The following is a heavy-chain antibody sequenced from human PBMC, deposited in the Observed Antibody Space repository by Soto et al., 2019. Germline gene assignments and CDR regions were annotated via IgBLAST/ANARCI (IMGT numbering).Heavy chain of an antibody. J-gene: IGHJ4*02. D-gene: IGHD5-18*01. V-gene: IGHV3-30-3*01. Sequence: GSLRLSCAASGFTFSSCAMHWVRQAPGKGLEWVALISYDGSNKYYADSVKGRFTISRDNSKNTLYLQMNSLKTEDTAVYYCTTTANPGDGWGQGTLVTVSS. CDR2: ISYDGSNK. CDR1: GFTFSSCA. CDR3: TTTANPGDG.